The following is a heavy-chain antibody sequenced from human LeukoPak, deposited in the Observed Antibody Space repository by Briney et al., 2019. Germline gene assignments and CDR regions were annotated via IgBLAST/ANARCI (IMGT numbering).Heavy chain of an antibody. J-gene: IGHJ4*02. CDR2: IYYGWST. Sequence: SETLSLTCTVSGGSISSSSYYWGWIRQPPGKGLEWIGSIYYGWSTYYNPSLKSRVTISVDTSKNQFSLKPSSVTAADTAVYYCARVPRVRIVVVPAAMSYFDYWGQGTLVTVSS. V-gene: IGHV4-39*01. D-gene: IGHD2-2*01. CDR3: ARVPRVRIVVVPAAMSYFDY. CDR1: GGSISSSSYY.